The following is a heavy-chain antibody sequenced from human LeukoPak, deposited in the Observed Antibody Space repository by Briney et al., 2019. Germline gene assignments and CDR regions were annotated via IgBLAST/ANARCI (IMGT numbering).Heavy chain of an antibody. D-gene: IGHD3-22*01. Sequence: GGSLRLSCTASGYTFNNYGMSGVRQAPGKGLEWVSGINWNAVRVVYEDSVKGRFSISRDNAKNSLSLQMNSLRAEDTAFYYCARLRNYDSSGYYFEIDYWGQGTLVTVSS. J-gene: IGHJ4*02. V-gene: IGHV3-20*04. CDR3: ARLRNYDSSGYYFEIDY. CDR1: GYTFNNYG. CDR2: INWNAVRV.